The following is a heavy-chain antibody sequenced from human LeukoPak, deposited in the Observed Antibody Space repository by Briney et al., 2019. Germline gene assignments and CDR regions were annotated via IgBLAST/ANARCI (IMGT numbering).Heavy chain of an antibody. V-gene: IGHV3-23*01. CDR2: ISGTGGST. D-gene: IGHD2-2*01. Sequence: GGSLRLSCAASGFTFSNYAMSWVRQAPGKGLEWVSSISGTGGSTYYADSVKGRFTISRDNSNNTLFLQMNSLRAEDTAVYYCAKDIVVVPAQGGMDVWGQGTTVTVSS. CDR3: AKDIVVVPAQGGMDV. J-gene: IGHJ6*02. CDR1: GFTFSNYA.